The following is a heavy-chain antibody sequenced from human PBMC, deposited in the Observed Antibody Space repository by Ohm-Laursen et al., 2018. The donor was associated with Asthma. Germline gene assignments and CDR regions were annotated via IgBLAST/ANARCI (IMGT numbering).Heavy chain of an antibody. D-gene: IGHD2-2*01. V-gene: IGHV1-46*04. J-gene: IGHJ4*02. CDR1: GYTFRSYS. CDR2: INPNGGAT. CDR3: ARADCGSTSCYDY. Sequence: SVKVSCKASGYTFRSYSLHWVRQAPGQGLEWIGIINPNGGATSYAQMLQGRVTMTRDTSTGTVYMELSSLRSEDTAVYFCARADCGSTSCYDYWGQGTLVTVSS.